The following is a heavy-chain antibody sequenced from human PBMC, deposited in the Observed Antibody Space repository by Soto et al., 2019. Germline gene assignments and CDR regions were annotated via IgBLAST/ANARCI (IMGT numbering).Heavy chain of an antibody. D-gene: IGHD4-17*01. V-gene: IGHV1-69*01. J-gene: IGHJ4*02. CDR2: IIPFFGTA. CDR3: ARTASMDAGDKYYYDF. CDR1: GGTFSTFG. Sequence: QVQLVQSGAEVKKTGSSVKVSCKTSGGTFSTFGISWVRQAPGQGLEWMGGIIPFFGTAEYSQKFEDRITITADESTNTVYMDLRSLTPEDTAIYYCARTASMDAGDKYYYDFWGQGALVTVSS.